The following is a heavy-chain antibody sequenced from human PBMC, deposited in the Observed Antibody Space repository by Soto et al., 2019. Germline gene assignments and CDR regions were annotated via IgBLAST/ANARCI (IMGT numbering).Heavy chain of an antibody. D-gene: IGHD7-27*01. J-gene: IGHJ3*02. CDR1: GGSISSSSYY. CDR2: IYYSGST. Sequence: QLQLQESGPGLVKPSETLSLTCTVSGGSISSSSYYWGWIRQPPGKGLEWIGSIYYSGSTYYNPSLKSRVTISVDTSKNQFSLKLSSVTAADTAVYYCARHPSKLGTSFFRWLNDAFDIWGQGTMVTVSS. CDR3: ARHPSKLGTSFFRWLNDAFDI. V-gene: IGHV4-39*01.